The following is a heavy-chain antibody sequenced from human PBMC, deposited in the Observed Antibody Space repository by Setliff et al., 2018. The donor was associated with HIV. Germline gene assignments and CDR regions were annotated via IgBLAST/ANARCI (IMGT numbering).Heavy chain of an antibody. CDR2: IYYHGST. V-gene: IGHV4-39*01. CDR1: GGSISSTNYF. J-gene: IGHJ4*02. D-gene: IGHD3-16*01. CDR3: VNPSGAMGDFDS. Sequence: PSETLSLTCTVPGGSISSTNYFWGWIRQPPGKGLEWIGTIYYHGSTYYNPSLKSRVTISIDTSKNQFSLQLTSVTAADTAVYYCVNPSGAMGDFDSWGQGTLVTVSS.